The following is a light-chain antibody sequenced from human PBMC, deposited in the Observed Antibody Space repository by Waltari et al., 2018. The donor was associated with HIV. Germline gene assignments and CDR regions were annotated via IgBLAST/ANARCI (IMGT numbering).Light chain of an antibody. J-gene: IGLJ3*02. CDR2: RNV. V-gene: IGLV1-47*01. Sequence: QSVLTQPPSASGTPGQRVTISCSGRSSNIGSNYVYWYQQLTGTAPKLRVDRNVLRPAGVPVRFSGSKVCTCTSLALSVLQSEAEAIDYCAVWYDRLSGWVFAGGTKLTVL. CDR1: SSNIGSNY. CDR3: AVWYDRLSGWV.